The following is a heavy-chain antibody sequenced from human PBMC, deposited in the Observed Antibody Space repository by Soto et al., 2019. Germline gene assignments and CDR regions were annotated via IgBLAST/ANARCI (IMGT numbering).Heavy chain of an antibody. CDR2: IYWNDEI. CDR1: GFSLSSSGAG. D-gene: IGHD4-4*01. J-gene: IGHJ6*02. CDR3: SHLDLRGFRDYTQGWDV. V-gene: IGHV2-5*01. Sequence: QVTVKESGPTLAKPTQTLTLTCSFTGFSLSSSGAGVGWFRQSPGKALEWLALIYWNDEIRYSPSLASRLTITKDTSKDHVVLTLTNLGPVDTATYYCSHLDLRGFRDYTQGWDVWGQGTTVTVSS.